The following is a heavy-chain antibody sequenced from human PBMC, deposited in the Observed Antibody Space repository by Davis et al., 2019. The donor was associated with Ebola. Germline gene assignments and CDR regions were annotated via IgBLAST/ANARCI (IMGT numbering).Heavy chain of an antibody. J-gene: IGHJ4*01. Sequence: GESLKISCAASGFTFSSYSMNWVRQTPGKGLEWVSYIRSSSSVMYYADSVKGRFTISRDNAKNSLFLQMNSLRDEDTAVYYCTRDEVELFGGFDYWGQGTLVTVSS. V-gene: IGHV3-48*02. CDR2: IRSSSSVM. CDR1: GFTFSSYS. D-gene: IGHD3-3*01. CDR3: TRDEVELFGGFDY.